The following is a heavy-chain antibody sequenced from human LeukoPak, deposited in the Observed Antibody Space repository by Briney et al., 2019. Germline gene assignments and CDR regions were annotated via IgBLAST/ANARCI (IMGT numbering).Heavy chain of an antibody. J-gene: IGHJ4*02. CDR3: ARGSGETGGYYYVY. Sequence: ASVKVSCKASGGSFSRYAISWVRQAPGQGLEWMGGIIPMSGTANYAQKFQGRVTITADESTRTAYMELRTLRSEDTAIYYCARGSGETGGYYYVYWGRGTPVTVSS. CDR1: GGSFSRYA. V-gene: IGHV1-69*13. D-gene: IGHD3-22*01. CDR2: IIPMSGTA.